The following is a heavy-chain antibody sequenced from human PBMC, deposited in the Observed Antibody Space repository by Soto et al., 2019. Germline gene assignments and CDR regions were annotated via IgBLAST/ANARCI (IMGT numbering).Heavy chain of an antibody. CDR2: ISGICTTM. J-gene: IGHJ4*02. Sequence: LGHSCSVSGLTFSDCYMTWIRQAPGKGLEWVSKISGICTTMFYADSVNGRFTVSRDKAKNSLYLEMNSLRAEDTAVYYCACDRFHYASDXWGQVTQFIVSX. CDR1: GLTFSDCY. D-gene: IGHD3-16*01. CDR3: ACDRFHYASDX. V-gene: IGHV3-11*01.